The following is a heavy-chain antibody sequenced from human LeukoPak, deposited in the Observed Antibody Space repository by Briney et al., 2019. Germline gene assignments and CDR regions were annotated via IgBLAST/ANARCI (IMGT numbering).Heavy chain of an antibody. CDR3: ARDHSPSGSGWDYFDY. Sequence: ASVKVSCKASGYTFISYGISWVRQAPGQGLEWMGWISGYNGNTNYAQKLQGRVTMTTDTSTSTAYMELRSLRSNDTAVYYCARDHSPSGSGWDYFDYWGQGNLFTVSS. CDR2: ISGYNGNT. D-gene: IGHD6-19*01. CDR1: GYTFISYG. V-gene: IGHV1-18*01. J-gene: IGHJ4*02.